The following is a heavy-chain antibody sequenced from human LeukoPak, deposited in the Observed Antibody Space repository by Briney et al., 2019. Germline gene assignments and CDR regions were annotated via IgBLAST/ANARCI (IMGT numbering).Heavy chain of an antibody. V-gene: IGHV3-30*04. CDR3: ARDLSSEPSPP. J-gene: IGHJ5*02. Sequence: SGGSLRLSCAASGFTFSSYAMHWVRQAPGKGLEWVAVISYDGSNKYYADSVKGRFTISRDNSKNTLYLQMNSLRAEDTAVYYCARDLSSEPSPPWGQGTLVTVSS. CDR1: GFTFSSYA. D-gene: IGHD1-14*01. CDR2: ISYDGSNK.